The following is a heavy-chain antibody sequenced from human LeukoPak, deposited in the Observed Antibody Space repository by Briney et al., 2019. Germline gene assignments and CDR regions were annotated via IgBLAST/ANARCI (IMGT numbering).Heavy chain of an antibody. J-gene: IGHJ4*02. Sequence: GASVKVSCKASGYTFTSYGISWVRQAPGQGLEWMGWISAYNGNTNYAQKLQGRVTMTTDTSTSTAYMELRSLRSDDTAVYYCARVPPYDSSGYYNYWGQGTLVTVSS. D-gene: IGHD3-22*01. V-gene: IGHV1-18*01. CDR2: ISAYNGNT. CDR1: GYTFTSYG. CDR3: ARVPPYDSSGYYNY.